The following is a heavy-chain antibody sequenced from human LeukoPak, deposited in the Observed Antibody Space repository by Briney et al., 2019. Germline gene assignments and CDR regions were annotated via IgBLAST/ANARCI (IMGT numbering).Heavy chain of an antibody. J-gene: IGHJ4*02. D-gene: IGHD5-24*01. CDR2: IYPGDSDT. CDR3: ASRKKGMATAGFDY. CDR1: GYSFTSYW. Sequence: GESLKISCKGSGYSFTSYWSGWVRQMPGKGLEWMGIIYPGDSDTRYSPSFQGQVTISAEKSVSTAYLQWSSLKASDTALYYCASRKKGMATAGFDYWGQGTLVTVSS. V-gene: IGHV5-51*01.